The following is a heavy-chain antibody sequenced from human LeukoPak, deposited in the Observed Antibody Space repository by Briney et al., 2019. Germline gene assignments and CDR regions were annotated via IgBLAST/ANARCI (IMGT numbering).Heavy chain of an antibody. Sequence: SETPSLTCTVSGYSISSGYYWGWIQQPPGKGLEWIGSIYHSGSTYYNPSLKSRVTISVDTSERQFSLKLSSVTAADTAVYYCARVLAALTGGFDYWGQGTLVTVSS. CDR2: IYHSGST. J-gene: IGHJ4*02. D-gene: IGHD3-9*01. CDR1: GYSISSGYY. V-gene: IGHV4-38-2*02. CDR3: ARVLAALTGGFDY.